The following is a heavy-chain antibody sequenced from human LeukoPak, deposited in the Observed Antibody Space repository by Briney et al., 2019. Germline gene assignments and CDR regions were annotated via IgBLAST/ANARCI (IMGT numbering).Heavy chain of an antibody. D-gene: IGHD3-10*01. CDR2: INPNSGAT. Sequence: GASVKVSCKASGYTFTGYFMHWVRQALGQGLEWMGRINPNSGATIYAQKFQGRVTMTRDTSISTAHMELSRLRSDDTAVYYCARDGSGFGATFFDYWGQGTLVIVSS. CDR1: GYTFTGYF. J-gene: IGHJ4*02. V-gene: IGHV1-2*06. CDR3: ARDGSGFGATFFDY.